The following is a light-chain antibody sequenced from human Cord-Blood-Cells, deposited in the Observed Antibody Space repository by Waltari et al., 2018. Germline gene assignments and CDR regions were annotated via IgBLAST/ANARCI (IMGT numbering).Light chain of an antibody. CDR3: QQSYSTLWT. V-gene: IGKV1-39*01. Sequence: DIQMTQSPSSLSASVGDRVTITCRASQSISSYLNWYQQKPGKAPMLLSYAASSLQSGVPSRFSSSGSGTDFTLTISSLQPEDFATYYCQQSYSTLWTFGQGTKVEIK. J-gene: IGKJ1*01. CDR1: QSISSY. CDR2: AAS.